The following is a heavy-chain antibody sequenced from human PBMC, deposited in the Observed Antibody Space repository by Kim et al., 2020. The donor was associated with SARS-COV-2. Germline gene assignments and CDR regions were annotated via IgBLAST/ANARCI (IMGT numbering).Heavy chain of an antibody. CDR2: INHSGST. J-gene: IGHJ1*01. Sequence: SETLSLTCAVYGGSFSGYYWSWIRQPPGKGLEWIGEINHSGSTNYNPSLKSRVTISVDTSKNQFSLKLSSVTAADTAVYYCARGGSGYYFGQGYFQHWGQGTLVTVSS. CDR3: ARGGSGYYFGQGYFQH. D-gene: IGHD3-22*01. CDR1: GGSFSGYY. V-gene: IGHV4-34*01.